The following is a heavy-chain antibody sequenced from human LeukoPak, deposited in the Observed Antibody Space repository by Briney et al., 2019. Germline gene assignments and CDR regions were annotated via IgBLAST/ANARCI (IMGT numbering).Heavy chain of an antibody. CDR3: ARAGVWYYDSSGSPLDY. V-gene: IGHV1-18*01. CDR2: ISAYNGNT. D-gene: IGHD3-22*01. J-gene: IGHJ4*02. CDR1: GYTFTSYG. Sequence: ASVKVSCKASGYTFTSYGISWVRQAPGQGLEWMGWISAYNGNTNYAQKLQGRVTMTTDTSTSTAYMELRSPRSDDTAVYYCARAGVWYYDSSGSPLDYWGQGTLVTVSS.